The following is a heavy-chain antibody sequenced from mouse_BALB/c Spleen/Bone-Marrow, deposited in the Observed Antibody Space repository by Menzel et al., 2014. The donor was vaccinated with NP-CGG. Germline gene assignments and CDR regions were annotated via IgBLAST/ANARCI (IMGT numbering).Heavy chain of an antibody. D-gene: IGHD2-2*01. CDR3: ARSGGYDGFAY. CDR2: INPSTGYT. Sequence: QVQLKDSGAELAKPGASVKMSCKASGYTFTSYWMHWVKQRPGQGLEWIGYINPSTGYTEYNQKFKDKATLTADKSSSTAYMQLSRLTSEDSAVYYCARSGGYDGFAYWGQGTTLTVSS. V-gene: IGHV1-7*01. J-gene: IGHJ2*01. CDR1: GYTFTSYW.